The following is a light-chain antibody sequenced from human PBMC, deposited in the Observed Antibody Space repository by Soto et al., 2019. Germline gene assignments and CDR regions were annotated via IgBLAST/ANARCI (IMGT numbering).Light chain of an antibody. CDR1: SSNIGAGYD. V-gene: IGLV1-40*01. J-gene: IGLJ2*01. CDR3: QSYDSSSRV. Sequence: QLVLTQPPSVSGAPGQRVTISCTGSSSNIGAGYDVHWYQQLPGTAPKLLIYGNSNRPSGVPDRFSGSKSGTSASLAITGLQAEDEADYYCQSYDSSSRVFGGGTKLTVL. CDR2: GNS.